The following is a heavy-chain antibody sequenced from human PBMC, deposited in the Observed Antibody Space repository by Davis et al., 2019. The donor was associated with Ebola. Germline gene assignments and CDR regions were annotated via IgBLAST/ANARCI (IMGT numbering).Heavy chain of an antibody. Sequence: MPGGSLRLSCTVSGGSISSSNYYWGWIRQPPGKGLEWIGTIYYSGSTYSNASLKGRVTMSVNTSKNQFSLKLSAVTAADTAVYYCARTWELPYYYYGMDVWGQGTTVTVSS. CDR1: GGSISSSNYY. CDR3: ARTWELPYYYYGMDV. CDR2: IYYSGST. D-gene: IGHD1-26*01. V-gene: IGHV4-39*01. J-gene: IGHJ6*02.